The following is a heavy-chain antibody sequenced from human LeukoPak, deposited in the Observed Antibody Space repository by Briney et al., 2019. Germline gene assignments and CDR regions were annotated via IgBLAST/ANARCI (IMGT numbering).Heavy chain of an antibody. CDR2: ISASGLTA. D-gene: IGHD6-19*01. CDR3: AKAYSSGWYYFDY. J-gene: IGHJ4*02. V-gene: IGHV3-23*01. CDR1: GFIFNNSG. Sequence: GGSLRLSCAASGFIFNNSGMGWVRQAPGRGLEWVSAISASGLTAYYGDSVKGRFTISRDNAKNTLYLHMSSLRGEDTAVYHCAKAYSSGWYYFDYWGQGTLVTVSS.